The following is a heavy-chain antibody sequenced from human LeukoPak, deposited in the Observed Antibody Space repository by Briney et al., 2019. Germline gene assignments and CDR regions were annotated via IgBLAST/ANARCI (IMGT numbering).Heavy chain of an antibody. CDR1: GFTFSSYG. J-gene: IGHJ5*02. CDR2: LSGSGVNT. D-gene: IGHD2-15*01. Sequence: GGSLRLSCAASGFTFSSYGMSWVRQAPGKGLEWVSALSGSGVNTYYADSVKGRFTIFRDNSKHTLYLQMNSLRPEDTAIYYCAKFPSSHIVVVVAATWGQGTLVTVSS. CDR3: AKFPSSHIVVVVAAT. V-gene: IGHV3-23*01.